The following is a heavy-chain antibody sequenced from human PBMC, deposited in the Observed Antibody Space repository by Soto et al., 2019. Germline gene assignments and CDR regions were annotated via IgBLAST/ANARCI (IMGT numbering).Heavy chain of an antibody. V-gene: IGHV4-59*01. Sequence: SETLSLTCTVSGGSISSYYWSWIRQPPGKGLEWIGYIYYSGSTNYNPSLKSRVTISVDTSKKQFSLKLSSVTAADTAVYYCAGVSYYDFWSGYSLDIWGQGTMVTVSS. CDR3: AGVSYYDFWSGYSLDI. CDR1: GGSISSYY. CDR2: IYYSGST. D-gene: IGHD3-3*01. J-gene: IGHJ3*02.